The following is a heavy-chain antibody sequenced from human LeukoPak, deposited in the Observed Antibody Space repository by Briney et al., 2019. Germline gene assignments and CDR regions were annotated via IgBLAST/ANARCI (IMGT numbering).Heavy chain of an antibody. CDR2: ISAYNGNT. Sequence: ASVKVSCKASGYTFTSYGISWVRQAPGQGLEWMGWISAYNGNTNYAQKLQGRATMTTDTSTSTAYMELRSLRSDDTAVYYCARDYRGEYWFDPWGQGTLVTVSS. CDR1: GYTFTSYG. V-gene: IGHV1-18*01. CDR3: ARDYRGEYWFDP. D-gene: IGHD3-16*01. J-gene: IGHJ5*02.